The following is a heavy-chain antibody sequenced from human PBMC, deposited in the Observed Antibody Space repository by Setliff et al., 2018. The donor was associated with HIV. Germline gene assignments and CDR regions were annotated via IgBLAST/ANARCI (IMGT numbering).Heavy chain of an antibody. J-gene: IGHJ5*02. D-gene: IGHD2-8*01. CDR2: ISVSDGTV. CDR3: AALSVRTNPVYGVISTRFDP. CDR1: GFIFGDFE. V-gene: IGHV3-48*03. Sequence: PGGSLRLSCAASGFIFGDFEMNWVRQAPGKGLEWLSYISVSDGTVLYADSVKGRFSVSRDNAENSLSLQMNGLRDDDTAVYYCAALSVRTNPVYGVISTRFDPWGQGSLVTVSS.